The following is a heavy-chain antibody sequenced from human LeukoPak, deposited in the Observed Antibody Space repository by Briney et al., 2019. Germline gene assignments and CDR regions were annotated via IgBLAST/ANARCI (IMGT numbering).Heavy chain of an antibody. J-gene: IGHJ4*02. D-gene: IGHD3-3*01. V-gene: IGHV4-4*07. CDR1: GGSISSYY. CDR2: IYTSGST. Sequence: SETLSLTCTVSGGSISSYYWSWIRQPAGKGLEWIGRIYTSGSTNYNPSLKSRVTTSVDTSKNQFSLKLSSVTAADTAVYYCARDRTDITIFGVVITHFDYWGQGTLVTVSS. CDR3: ARDRTDITIFGVVITHFDY.